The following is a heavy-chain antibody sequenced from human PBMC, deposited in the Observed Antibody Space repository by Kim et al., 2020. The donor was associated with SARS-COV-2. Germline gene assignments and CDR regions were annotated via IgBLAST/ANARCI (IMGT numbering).Heavy chain of an antibody. CDR3: ARIRSGYFDY. CDR2: RT. J-gene: IGHJ4*02. Sequence: RTYCAESRKGRFTTSRANSENAVYRQMNSLRAEDTAVYYCARIRSGYFDYWGQGVLVTVSS. V-gene: IGHV3-53*01. D-gene: IGHD3-22*01.